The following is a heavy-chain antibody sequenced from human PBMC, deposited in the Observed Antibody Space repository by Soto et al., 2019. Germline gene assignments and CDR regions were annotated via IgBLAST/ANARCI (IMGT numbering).Heavy chain of an antibody. V-gene: IGHV4-39*01. D-gene: IGHD4-17*01. CDR2: IYYSGLT. CDR1: GGSISNIGSY. CDR3: ARPPNEQYCDYVSGAFDV. J-gene: IGHJ3*01. Sequence: QLQLQESGPGLVKPSETLSLTCSVSGGSISNIGSYWGWIRQPPGKGLEWIGTIYYSGLTYYNPFLRSRCAISGDASKNQFSLRLTSVTAADTAVYYCARPPNEQYCDYVSGAFDVWGPGTMVTVSS.